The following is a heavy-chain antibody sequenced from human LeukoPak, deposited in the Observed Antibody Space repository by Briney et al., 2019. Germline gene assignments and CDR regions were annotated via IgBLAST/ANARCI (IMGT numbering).Heavy chain of an antibody. D-gene: IGHD5-18*01. Sequence: SETLSLTCAVYGGSFSGYYWSWIRQSPGKGLEWIGEINHSGSTNYNPSLKSRVTFSVDTSKNQFSLKLSSVTAADTAVYYCARRPRRCSYGYWDYWGQGTLVTVSS. CDR2: INHSGST. CDR1: GGSFSGYY. CDR3: ARRPRRCSYGYWDY. J-gene: IGHJ4*02. V-gene: IGHV4-34*01.